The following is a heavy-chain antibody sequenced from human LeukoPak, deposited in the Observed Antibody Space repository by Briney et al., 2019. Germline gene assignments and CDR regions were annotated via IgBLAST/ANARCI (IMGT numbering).Heavy chain of an antibody. V-gene: IGHV4-34*01. CDR1: GGSFSGYY. CDR2: INHSGST. J-gene: IGHJ5*02. Sequence: PSETLSLTCAVYGGSFSGYYWSWIRQPPGKGLEWIGEINHSGSTNYNPSLKSRVTISVDTSKNQFSLKLSSVTAADTAVYYCARGPRVTMVRGLPRWLDPWGQGTLVTVSS. D-gene: IGHD3-10*01. CDR3: ARGPRVTMVRGLPRWLDP.